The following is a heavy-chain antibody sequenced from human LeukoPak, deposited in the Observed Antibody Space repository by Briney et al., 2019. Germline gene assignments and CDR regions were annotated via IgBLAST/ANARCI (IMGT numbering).Heavy chain of an antibody. CDR3: AKGGYSSGWTLSYYYYMDV. D-gene: IGHD6-19*01. Sequence: ETLSLTCTVSGGSITSSSHHWGWLRQPPGKGLEWVSAISGSGGSTYYADSVKGRFTISRDNSKNTLYLQMNSLRAEDTAVYYCAKGGYSSGWTLSYYYYMDVWGKGTTVTVSS. J-gene: IGHJ6*03. V-gene: IGHV3-23*01. CDR1: GGSITSSSHH. CDR2: ISGSGGST.